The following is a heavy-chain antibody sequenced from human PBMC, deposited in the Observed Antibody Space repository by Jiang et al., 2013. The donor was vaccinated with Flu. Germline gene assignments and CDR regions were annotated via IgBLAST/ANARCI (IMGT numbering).Heavy chain of an antibody. CDR2: IYYSGST. V-gene: IGHV4-59*13. CDR1: GGSISSYY. CDR3: ARAVYSSGWYDNYFDY. Sequence: GPGLVKPSEILSLTCTVSGGSISSYYWSWIRQPPGKGLEWIGYIYYSGSTNYNPSLKSRVTISVDTSKNQFSLKLSSVTAADTAVYYCARAVYSSGWYDNYFDYWGQGTLVTVSS. D-gene: IGHD6-19*01. J-gene: IGHJ4*02.